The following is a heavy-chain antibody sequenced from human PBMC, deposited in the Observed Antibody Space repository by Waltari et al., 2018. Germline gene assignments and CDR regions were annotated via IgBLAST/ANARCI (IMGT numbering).Heavy chain of an antibody. D-gene: IGHD3-9*01. J-gene: IGHJ4*02. V-gene: IGHV3-53*01. CDR3: SNSRLNRPDDWYYFDY. CDR1: GFTVSSNY. CDR2: IQSAGNT. Sequence: EVQLVESGGGLIQPGGSLRLSCIASGFTVSSNYMSWVRQAPGKGLEWVSVIQSAGNTYYAESVKGRFTISRDTSKNTLYLQMSALRAEDTAVYYCSNSRLNRPDDWYYFDYWGQGTLVTVSS.